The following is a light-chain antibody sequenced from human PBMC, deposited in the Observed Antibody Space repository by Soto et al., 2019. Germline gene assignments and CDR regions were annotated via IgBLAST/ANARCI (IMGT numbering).Light chain of an antibody. CDR2: AAS. V-gene: IGKV1-9*01. CDR1: QGISSY. CDR3: QQLNSYPVLT. Sequence: DIQLTQSPSFLSASVGDRVTITCRASQGISSYLAWYQQKPGQSPKLLIYAASTLQSGVPSRFSGSGSGTEFTLTISSRQPEDFATYYCQQLNSYPVLTCGGGTKVEIK. J-gene: IGKJ4*01.